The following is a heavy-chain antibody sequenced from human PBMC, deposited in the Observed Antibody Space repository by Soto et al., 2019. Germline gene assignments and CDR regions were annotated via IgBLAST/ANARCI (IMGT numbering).Heavy chain of an antibody. CDR3: ARIRGNYGGNSGDYYFDY. V-gene: IGHV2-70*01. D-gene: IGHD4-17*01. J-gene: IGHJ4*02. CDR1: GFSLSTSGMC. Sequence: GPTLVNPTQPLTLTCTFSGFSLSTSGMCVSWIRQPPGKALEWLALIDWDDDKYYSTSLKTRLTISKDTSKNQVVLTMTNMDPVDTATYYCARIRGNYGGNSGDYYFDYWGQGTLVTVSS. CDR2: IDWDDDK.